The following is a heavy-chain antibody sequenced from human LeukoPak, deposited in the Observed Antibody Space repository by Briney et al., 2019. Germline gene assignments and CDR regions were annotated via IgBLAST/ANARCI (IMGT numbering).Heavy chain of an antibody. CDR1: GYTFTSYD. CDR2: MNPNSGNT. V-gene: IGHV1-18*01. D-gene: IGHD3-22*01. J-gene: IGHJ4*02. CDR3: ARAPPDSSGYYSVY. Sequence: ASVKVSCKASGYTFTSYDINWVRQATGQGLEWMGWMNPNSGNTNYAQKLQGRVTMTTDTSTSTAYMELRSLRSDDTAVYYCARAPPDSSGYYSVYWGQGTLVTVSS.